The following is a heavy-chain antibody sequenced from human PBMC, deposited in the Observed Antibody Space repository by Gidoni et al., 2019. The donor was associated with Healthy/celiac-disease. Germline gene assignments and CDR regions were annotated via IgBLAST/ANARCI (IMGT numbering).Heavy chain of an antibody. V-gene: IGHV3-23*01. Sequence: EVQLWEAGGGWVQHGGSLRLSCAASGFIFSSDAMRWVRQAPGQGLECVSAMRGSGWSTYYADSVQGQFTISRDNSKNTLYLHMNSLRAEYTAVYYCAKRLTIFGVVIPIYYYYGMDVWGQGTTVTVSS. D-gene: IGHD3-3*01. CDR2: MRGSGWST. CDR3: AKRLTIFGVVIPIYYYYGMDV. J-gene: IGHJ6*02. CDR1: GFIFSSDA.